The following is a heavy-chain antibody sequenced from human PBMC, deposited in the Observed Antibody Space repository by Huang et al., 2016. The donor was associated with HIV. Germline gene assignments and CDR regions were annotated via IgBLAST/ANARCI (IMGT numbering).Heavy chain of an antibody. V-gene: IGHV3-9*01. CDR3: AKDIKAGSSDWYTWAFDI. Sequence: EVQLVESGGGLVQPGRSLRLSCAASGFTFDDYAMHWVRQGPGKWLEWVSGISWNSGSIGYADSVKGRFTISRDNAKNSLHLQMNSLRAEDTALYYCAKDIKAGSSDWYTWAFDIWGQGTMVTVSS. J-gene: IGHJ3*02. CDR1: GFTFDDYA. D-gene: IGHD6-19*01. CDR2: ISWNSGSI.